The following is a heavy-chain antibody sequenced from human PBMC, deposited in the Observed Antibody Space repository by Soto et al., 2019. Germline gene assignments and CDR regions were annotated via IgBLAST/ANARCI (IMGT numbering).Heavy chain of an antibody. Sequence: EVQLEESGGGLVQSGGSLRLSCAGSGFTFSSYEMNWVRQAPGKGLEWDSHIGNSGSAKYYADSVKGRFTISRDNAKNSLYLQMNNLRADDTAIYFCARGYTGGWSRGGYFDYWGQGILVTVSS. CDR3: ARGYTGGWSRGGYFDY. V-gene: IGHV3-48*03. CDR2: IGNSGSAK. CDR1: GFTFSSYE. J-gene: IGHJ4*02. D-gene: IGHD6-19*01.